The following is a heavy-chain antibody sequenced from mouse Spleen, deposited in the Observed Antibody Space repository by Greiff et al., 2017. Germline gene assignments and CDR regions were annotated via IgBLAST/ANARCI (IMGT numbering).Heavy chain of an antibody. D-gene: IGHD1-1*02. CDR3: ARRVDGSYDYAMDY. CDR1: GYTFTSYW. CDR2: IYPGSGST. Sequence: VQLQQSGSVLVRPGASVKMSCKASGYTFTSYWITWVKQRPGQGLEWIGDIYPGSGSTNYNEKFKSKATLTVDTSSSTAYMQLSSLTSEDSAVYYCARRVDGSYDYAMDYWGQGTSVTVSS. J-gene: IGHJ4*01. V-gene: IGHV1-55*01.